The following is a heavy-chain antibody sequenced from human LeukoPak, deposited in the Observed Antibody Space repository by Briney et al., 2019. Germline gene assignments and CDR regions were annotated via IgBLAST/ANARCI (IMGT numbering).Heavy chain of an antibody. CDR3: ARAYYYGSGSPHFDY. Sequence: ASVKVSCKASGYTFTSYDINWVRQATGQGLEWMGWINAGNGNTKYSQKFQGRVTITRDTSASTAYMELSSLRSEDTAVYYCARAYYYGSGSPHFDYWGQGTLATVSS. J-gene: IGHJ4*02. D-gene: IGHD3-10*01. CDR2: INAGNGNT. CDR1: GYTFTSYD. V-gene: IGHV1-3*01.